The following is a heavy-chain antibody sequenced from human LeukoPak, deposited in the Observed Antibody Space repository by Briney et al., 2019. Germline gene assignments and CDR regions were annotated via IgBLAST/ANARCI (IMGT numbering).Heavy chain of an antibody. CDR1: GGTFSSYA. CDR2: IIPIFGTA. Sequence: SVKVSCKASGGTFSSYAINWVRQAPGQGLEWMGGIIPIFGTANYAQKFQGRVTITADESTSTAYMELSSLRSEDTAVYYCAREGHYYDSSGYSSDWYYYGMDVWGQGTTVTVSS. D-gene: IGHD3-22*01. J-gene: IGHJ6*02. V-gene: IGHV1-69*13. CDR3: AREGHYYDSSGYSSDWYYYGMDV.